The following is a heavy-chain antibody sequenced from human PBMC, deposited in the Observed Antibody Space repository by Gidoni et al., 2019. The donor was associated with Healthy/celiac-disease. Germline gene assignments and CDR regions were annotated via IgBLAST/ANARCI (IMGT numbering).Heavy chain of an antibody. Sequence: EVQLVESGGGSVQPGRSLRLSCTAPGFTLGASAMIWVRQAPGKGREWVGFIRSKAYGGTTEYAASVKGKFTISRDDSKSIAYLQMNSLKTEDTAVYYCTRGDSSGYYYHSHYFDYWGQGTLVTVSS. D-gene: IGHD3-22*01. V-gene: IGHV3-49*04. CDR2: IRSKAYGGTT. CDR1: GFTLGASA. J-gene: IGHJ4*02. CDR3: TRGDSSGYYYHSHYFDY.